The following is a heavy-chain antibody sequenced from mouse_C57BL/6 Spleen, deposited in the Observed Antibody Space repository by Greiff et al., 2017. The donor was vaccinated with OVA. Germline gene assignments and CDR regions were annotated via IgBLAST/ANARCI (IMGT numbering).Heavy chain of an antibody. CDR1: GFNIKDYY. D-gene: IGHD1-1*01. CDR2: IDPEDGDT. Sequence: VQLQQSGAELVRPGASVKLSCTASGFNIKDYYMHWVKQRPEQGLEWIGRIDPEDGDTEYAPKFPGKATMTADTSSNTAYLQLSSLTSEDTAVYYCTTLITTVVAKGYWGQGTTLTVSS. V-gene: IGHV14-1*01. CDR3: TTLITTVVAKGY. J-gene: IGHJ2*01.